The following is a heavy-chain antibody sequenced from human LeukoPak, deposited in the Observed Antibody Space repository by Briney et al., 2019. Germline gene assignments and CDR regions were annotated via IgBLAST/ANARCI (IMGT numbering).Heavy chain of an antibody. V-gene: IGHV1-46*01. CDR1: GYTFTSYY. CDR3: ARDPGYSYGQWLTWDWFDP. CDR2: INPSGGST. Sequence: GASVKVSCKASGYTFTSYYIHWVRQAPGQGLEWMGIINPSGGSTSYAQKFQGRVTITADKSTSTAYMELSSLRSEDTAVYYCARDPGYSYGQWLTWDWFDPWGQGTLVTVSS. D-gene: IGHD5-18*01. J-gene: IGHJ5*02.